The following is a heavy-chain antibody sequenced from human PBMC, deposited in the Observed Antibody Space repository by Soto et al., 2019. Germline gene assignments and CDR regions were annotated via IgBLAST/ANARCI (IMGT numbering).Heavy chain of an antibody. CDR3: ARDQGANPYYYYYYMDV. CDR1: GFTFSSYW. Sequence: GGSLRLSCAASGFTFSSYWMSWVRQAPGKGLEWVANIKQDGSEKYYVDSVKGRFTISRDNAKNSLYLQMNSLRAEDTAVYYCARDQGANPYYYYYYMDVWGKGTTVTVSS. J-gene: IGHJ6*03. V-gene: IGHV3-7*01. CDR2: IKQDGSEK.